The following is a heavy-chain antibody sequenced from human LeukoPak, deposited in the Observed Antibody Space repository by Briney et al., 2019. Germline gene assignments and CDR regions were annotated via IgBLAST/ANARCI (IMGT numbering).Heavy chain of an antibody. V-gene: IGHV3-11*01. CDR3: ARDRDYYDSSGLQYFQH. Sequence: GGSLRLSCAASGFTFSDYYMSRIRQAPGKGLEWISYISHSGSTIYYADSVKGRFTISRDNAKNSLYLQMNSLRAEDTAVYYCARDRDYYDSSGLQYFQHWGQGTLVTVSS. CDR1: GFTFSDYY. CDR2: ISHSGSTI. D-gene: IGHD3-22*01. J-gene: IGHJ1*01.